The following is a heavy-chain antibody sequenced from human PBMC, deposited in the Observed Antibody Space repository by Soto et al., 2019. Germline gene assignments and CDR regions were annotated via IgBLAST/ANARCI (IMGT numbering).Heavy chain of an antibody. J-gene: IGHJ4*02. CDR1: GDSISGSPYF. Sequence: QLQLQESGPGLVKPSETLSLTCTVSGDSISGSPYFWGWIRQPPGKGLEWIASIFYDGYTYYTPSLKSRAIISVDTSKNTFSLKLTSVAAADTAIYFCARLQAAVPHYWGQGTLVIVPS. CDR2: IFYDGYT. D-gene: IGHD6-13*01. V-gene: IGHV4-39*01. CDR3: ARLQAAVPHY.